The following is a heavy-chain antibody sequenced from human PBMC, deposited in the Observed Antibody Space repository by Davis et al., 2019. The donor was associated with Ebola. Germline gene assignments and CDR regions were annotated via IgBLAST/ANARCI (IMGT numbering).Heavy chain of an antibody. V-gene: IGHV1-18*01. CDR2: ISAYNGNT. J-gene: IGHJ4*02. D-gene: IGHD2-15*01. CDR1: GYTFTSYG. Sequence: ASVKVSCKASGYTFTSYGISWVRQAPGQGLEWMGWISAYNGNTNYAQKLQGRVTMTTDTSTSTAYMELRSLRSDDTAVYYCARALERYCSGGSCYQGHFDYWGQGTLVTVSS. CDR3: ARALERYCSGGSCYQGHFDY.